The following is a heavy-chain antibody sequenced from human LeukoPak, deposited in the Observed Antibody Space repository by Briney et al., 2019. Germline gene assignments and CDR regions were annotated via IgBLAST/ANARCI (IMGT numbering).Heavy chain of an antibody. CDR1: GFTFSSYW. V-gene: IGHV3-7*01. D-gene: IGHD4-17*01. J-gene: IGHJ4*02. Sequence: PGGSLRLSCAASGFTFSSYWMSWVRQAPGKGLEWVANIKQDGSEKYYVDSVKGRFTISRDNAKNSLYLQMNSLRAEDTAVFYCARDSFIYGDSTFDYWGQGTLVTVSS. CDR3: ARDSFIYGDSTFDY. CDR2: IKQDGSEK.